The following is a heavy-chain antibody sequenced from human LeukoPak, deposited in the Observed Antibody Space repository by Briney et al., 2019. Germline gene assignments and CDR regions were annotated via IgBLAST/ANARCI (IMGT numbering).Heavy chain of an antibody. V-gene: IGHV1-46*01. J-gene: IGHJ4*02. D-gene: IGHD3-9*01. CDR1: GYTFTSYY. CDR3: ARSFDWLHIDEKNFDF. CDR2: INPSGGST. Sequence: GASVKVSCKASGYTFTSYYMHWVRQAPGQGLEWMGIINPSGGSTSYAQKFQGRVTMTTDTSTSTAYMELRSLRSDDTAVYYCARSFDWLHIDEKNFDFWGQGTLVTVSS.